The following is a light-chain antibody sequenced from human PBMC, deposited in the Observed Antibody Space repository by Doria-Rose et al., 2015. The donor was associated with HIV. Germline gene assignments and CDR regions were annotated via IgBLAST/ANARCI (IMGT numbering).Light chain of an antibody. V-gene: IGKV1-27*01. CDR1: QDIRNY. CDR2: TAS. Sequence: TQSPSSLSALVGDRVTITCRASQDIRNYLAWYQQKPGKVPQLLISTASVLQSGVPPRFNGSGSGTDFTLTISSLQPEDVATYYCQNFGSAPRAFGQGTKVEIK. CDR3: QNFGSAPRA. J-gene: IGKJ1*01.